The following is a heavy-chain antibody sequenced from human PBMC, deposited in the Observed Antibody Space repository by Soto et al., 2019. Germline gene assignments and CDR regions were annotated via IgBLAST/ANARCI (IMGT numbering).Heavy chain of an antibody. D-gene: IGHD2-21*01. Sequence: EVQLVESGGGLVQPGGSLRLSCAASGFTFTNYWMHWVRQAPGKGLVWVSHINSDINIVNYADSVKGRFTIFRDNAKNTLYLQMNSLRAEDTAVYYCARGDAGGLNSWGQGTLVTVSS. CDR3: ARGDAGGLNS. CDR1: GFTFTNYW. CDR2: INSDINIV. J-gene: IGHJ5*02. V-gene: IGHV3-74*01.